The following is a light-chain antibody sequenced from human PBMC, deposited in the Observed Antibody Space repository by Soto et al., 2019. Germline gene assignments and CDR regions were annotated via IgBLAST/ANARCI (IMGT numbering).Light chain of an antibody. J-gene: IGLJ1*01. V-gene: IGLV1-44*01. CDR2: SNN. Sequence: QSVLTQPPSASGTPGQRVTISCSGSSSNIGSNTVNWYQQLPGTAPKLLIYSNNQRPSGVPDRFSGSKSGTSASLAISGLQSEDEADYYGAAWDDSPNGYVFGTGTKLTVL. CDR1: SSNIGSNT. CDR3: AAWDDSPNGYV.